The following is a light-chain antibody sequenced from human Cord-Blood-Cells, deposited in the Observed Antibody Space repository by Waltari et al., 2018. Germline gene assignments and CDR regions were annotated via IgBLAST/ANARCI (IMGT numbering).Light chain of an antibody. J-gene: IGLJ1*01. CDR3: QVWDSSSDHV. Sequence: SYVLTQPPSVSVAPGKTARITCGGNNIGSQSVHWYQQKPGQAPVLVIYYDSDRPSGIPERFSGSNSGNTATLTISRVEAGDEADYYCQVWDSSSDHVFGTGTKVTVL. V-gene: IGLV3-21*04. CDR1: NIGSQS. CDR2: YDS.